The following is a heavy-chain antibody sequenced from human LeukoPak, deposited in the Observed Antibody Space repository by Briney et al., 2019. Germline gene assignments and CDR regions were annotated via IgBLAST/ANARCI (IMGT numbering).Heavy chain of an antibody. D-gene: IGHD3-22*01. CDR1: GGSISSGGYY. CDR3: ARHSRGYYDSTGYYYGSHAFDI. J-gene: IGHJ3*02. V-gene: IGHV4-39*01. Sequence: EPSKTLSLTCTVSGGSISSGGYYWSWIRQHPGRGLEGIGSIDYSGTTYYNPSLKSRVTISVDTSRNRFSLKLSSVTAANTAVFHCARHSRGYYDSTGYYYGSHAFDIWGQGTMVTVSS. CDR2: IDYSGTT.